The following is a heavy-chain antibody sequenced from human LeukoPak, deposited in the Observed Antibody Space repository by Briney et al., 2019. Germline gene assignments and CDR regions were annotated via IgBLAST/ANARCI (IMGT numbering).Heavy chain of an antibody. J-gene: IGHJ4*02. CDR1: GGSISSGGYF. CDR3: TRDVPRSSGYPDN. V-gene: IGHV4-31*03. D-gene: IGHD3-22*01. CDR2: IYYSGSS. Sequence: PSETLSLTCTVSGGSISSGGYFWSWIRQHPGKGLEWIGYIYYSGSSYYNPSLKSRVTISVDTSKNQFSLKLSSVTVADTAVYYCTRDVPRSSGYPDNWGQGTLVTVSS.